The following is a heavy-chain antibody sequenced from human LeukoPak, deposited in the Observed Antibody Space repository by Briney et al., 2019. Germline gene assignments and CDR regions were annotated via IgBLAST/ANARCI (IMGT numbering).Heavy chain of an antibody. CDR1: GGSISSYY. D-gene: IGHD6-19*01. J-gene: IGHJ4*02. Sequence: SETLSLTCTVSGGSISSYYWSWIRQPAGKGLEWIGRIYTSGSTNYNPSLKSRVTMSVDTSNNQFSLKLSSVTAADTAVYYCASHHPGIAVAVLWGQGTLVTVSS. CDR3: ASHHPGIAVAVL. V-gene: IGHV4-4*07. CDR2: IYTSGST.